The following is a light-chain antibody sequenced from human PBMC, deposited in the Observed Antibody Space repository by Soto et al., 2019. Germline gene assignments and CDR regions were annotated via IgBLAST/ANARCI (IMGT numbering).Light chain of an antibody. CDR2: SNN. V-gene: IGLV1-47*02. J-gene: IGLJ2*01. CDR3: AAWDDSLSVVV. CDR1: SSNIGSNY. Sequence: QSVLTQQPSASGTPGQRVTISCSGSSSNIGSNYVYWYQQLPGTAPKLLIYSNNQRPSGVPDRFSGSKSGTSASLAISGLRSEDEADYYCAAWDDSLSVVVFGGGTKLTVL.